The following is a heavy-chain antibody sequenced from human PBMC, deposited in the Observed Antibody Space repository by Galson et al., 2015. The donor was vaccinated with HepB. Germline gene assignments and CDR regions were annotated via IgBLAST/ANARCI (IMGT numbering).Heavy chain of an antibody. J-gene: IGHJ4*02. Sequence: LRLSCAASGFAFGTHSMTWVRQAPGKGLQWVSTITAGGRTTYAESVTGRFTVSRDNSNNRVYLQMNSLRIADTAVYYCAKGTERRLTTMTSHNYFDHWGRGALVTVSS. CDR3: AKGTERRLTTMTSHNYFDH. CDR1: GFAFGTHS. V-gene: IGHV3-23*01. D-gene: IGHD2-2*01. CDR2: ITAGGRT.